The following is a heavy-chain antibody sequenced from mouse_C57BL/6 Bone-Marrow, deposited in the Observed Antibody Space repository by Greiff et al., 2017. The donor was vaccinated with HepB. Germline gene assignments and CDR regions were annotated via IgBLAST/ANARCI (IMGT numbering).Heavy chain of an antibody. J-gene: IGHJ4*01. CDR1: GYTFTSYW. V-gene: IGHV1-72*01. CDR2: IDPNSGGT. CDR3: ARERGTTVSPYYYAMDY. Sequence: QVQLKQPGAELVKPGASVKLSCKASGYTFTSYWMHWVKQRPGRGLEWIGRIDPNSGGTKYNEKFKSKATLTVDKPSSTAYMQLSSLTSEDSAVYYCARERGTTVSPYYYAMDYWGQGTSVTVSS. D-gene: IGHD1-1*01.